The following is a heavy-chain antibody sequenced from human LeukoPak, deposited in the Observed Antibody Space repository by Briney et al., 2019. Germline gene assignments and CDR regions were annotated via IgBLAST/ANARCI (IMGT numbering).Heavy chain of an antibody. J-gene: IGHJ6*02. CDR2: IYYSGST. CDR1: GGPFSNYY. CDR3: ARDILYGMDV. Sequence: PSETLSLTCAVYGGPFSNYYWSWIRQPPGKGLEWIGYIYYSGSTNYNPSLKSQVTISVDTSKNQFSLKLSSVTAADTAVYYCARDILYGMDVWGQGTTVTVSS. V-gene: IGHV4-59*01.